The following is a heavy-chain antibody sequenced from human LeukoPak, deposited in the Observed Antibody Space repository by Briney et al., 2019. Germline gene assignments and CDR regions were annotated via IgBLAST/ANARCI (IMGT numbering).Heavy chain of an antibody. CDR3: ARDTGSSGWYNWFDP. D-gene: IGHD6-19*01. CDR2: IYSGGST. Sequence: PGGSLRLSCAASGFTVSSNYMSWVRQAPGKGLEWVSVIYSGGSTYYADSVTGRFTISRDNSKNTVYLQMNSLRAEETAVYYCARDTGSSGWYNWFDPWGQGTLVTVSS. CDR1: GFTVSSNY. V-gene: IGHV3-53*01. J-gene: IGHJ5*02.